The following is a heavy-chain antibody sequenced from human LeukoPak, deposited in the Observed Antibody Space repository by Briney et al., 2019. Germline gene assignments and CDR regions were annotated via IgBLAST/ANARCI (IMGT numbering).Heavy chain of an antibody. CDR2: IYHSGST. D-gene: IGHD6-13*01. V-gene: IGHV4-39*07. CDR3: ARVGYSSYYYYYYYMDV. Sequence: PSETLSLTCTVSGGSLSSSSYYWGWIRQPPGKGLEWIGSIYHSGSTYYNPSLKSRVTISVDTSKNQSSLKLSSVTAADTAVYYCARVGYSSYYYYYYYMDVWGKGTTVTVSS. J-gene: IGHJ6*03. CDR1: GGSLSSSSYY.